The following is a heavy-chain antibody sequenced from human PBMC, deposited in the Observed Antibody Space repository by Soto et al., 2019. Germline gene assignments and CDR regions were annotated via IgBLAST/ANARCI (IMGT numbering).Heavy chain of an antibody. CDR3: ASQRGYCSGGSCYLGWFDP. CDR1: GGSISSYY. D-gene: IGHD2-15*01. V-gene: IGHV4-59*01. CDR2: IYYSGST. Sequence: SETLSLTCTVSGGSISSYYWRWIRQPPGKGLEWIGYIYYSGSTNYNPSLKSRVTISVDTSKNQFSLKLSSVTAADTAVYYCASQRGYCSGGSCYLGWFDPWGQGTLVTVSS. J-gene: IGHJ5*02.